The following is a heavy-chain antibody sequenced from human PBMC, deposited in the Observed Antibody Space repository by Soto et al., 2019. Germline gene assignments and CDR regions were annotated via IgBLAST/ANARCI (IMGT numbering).Heavy chain of an antibody. CDR1: GGSFSGYY. D-gene: IGHD6-13*01. J-gene: IGHJ5*02. Sequence: SETLSLTCDVYGGSFSGYYWSWIRQPPGTGLEWIGEINHSGSTNYNPSLKSRVTISVDTSKNQFSLKLSSVTAADTAVYYCAGNIAAAGQTVWFDPWGQGTLVTVSS. V-gene: IGHV4-34*01. CDR3: AGNIAAAGQTVWFDP. CDR2: INHSGST.